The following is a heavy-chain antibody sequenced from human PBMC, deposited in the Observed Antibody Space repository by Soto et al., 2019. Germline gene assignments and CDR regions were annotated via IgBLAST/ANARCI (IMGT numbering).Heavy chain of an antibody. V-gene: IGHV3-74*01. D-gene: IGHD6-6*01. J-gene: IGHJ6*03. CDR2: INNDGSST. CDR1: GFTFSSYW. Sequence: EVQLVESGGGLVQPGGSLRLSCSASGFTFSSYWMHWVRQAPGKGLVWVSHINNDGSSTIYADSVRGRFTISRDNAKNTLYLEMNGLRAEDTAVCFCARDARYYYMDVWGKGTTVTVSS. CDR3: ARDARYYYMDV.